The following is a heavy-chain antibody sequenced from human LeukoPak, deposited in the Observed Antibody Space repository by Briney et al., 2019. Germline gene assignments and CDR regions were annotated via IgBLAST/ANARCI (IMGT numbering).Heavy chain of an antibody. V-gene: IGHV3-23*01. CDR1: GFTFSSYA. D-gene: IGHD1-7*01. CDR2: ISGSGGST. CDR3: ARNQLELPPYFDY. J-gene: IGHJ4*02. Sequence: AGGSLRLSCAASGFTFSSYAMSWVRQAPGKGLEWVSAISGSGGSTYYADSVKGRFTISRDNSKNTLHLQMNSLRAEDTAVYYCARNQLELPPYFDYWGQGTLVTVSS.